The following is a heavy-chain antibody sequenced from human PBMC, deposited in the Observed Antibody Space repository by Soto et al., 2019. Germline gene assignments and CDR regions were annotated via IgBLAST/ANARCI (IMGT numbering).Heavy chain of an antibody. CDR2: INTYNGNT. Sequence: ASAKVSCKASGYTFTNYGISWVRQAPGKGLEWMGWINTYNGNTNHAQKLQGRVTMTTDTSTSTAYMELRSLRSDDTAVHYCARGVGSGTYYNQYNWFDPWGQGTLVTVSS. CDR1: GYTFTNYG. V-gene: IGHV1-18*01. CDR3: ARGVGSGTYYNQYNWFDP. D-gene: IGHD3-10*01. J-gene: IGHJ5*02.